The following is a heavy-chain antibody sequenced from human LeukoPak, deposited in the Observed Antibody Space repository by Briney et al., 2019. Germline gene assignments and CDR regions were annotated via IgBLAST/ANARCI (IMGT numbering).Heavy chain of an antibody. V-gene: IGHV1-24*01. J-gene: IGHJ4*02. D-gene: IGHD3-22*01. CDR1: GYTLTELS. CDR2: FDPEDGET. CDR3: ATVSPVLLVYYDSSGYLLPDY. Sequence: ASVKVSCKVSGYTLTELSMHWVRQAPGKGLEWMGGFDPEDGETIYAQKFQGRVTMTEDTSTDTDYMELSSLRSEDTAVYYCATVSPVLLVYYDSSGYLLPDYWGQGTLVTVSS.